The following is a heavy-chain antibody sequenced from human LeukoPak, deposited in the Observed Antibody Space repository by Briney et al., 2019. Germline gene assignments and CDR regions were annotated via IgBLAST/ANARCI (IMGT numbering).Heavy chain of an antibody. CDR3: ARPTGDSSGYYERYYYYYGMDV. Sequence: GGSLRLSCEASGFIFSLYNMNWVRQAPGKGLEWVSSISSSSSYIYYADSVKGRFTISRDNAKNSLYLQMNSLRAEDTAVYYCARPTGDSSGYYERYYYYYGMDVWGQGTTVTVSS. J-gene: IGHJ6*02. CDR2: ISSSSSYI. V-gene: IGHV3-21*01. CDR1: GFIFSLYN. D-gene: IGHD3-22*01.